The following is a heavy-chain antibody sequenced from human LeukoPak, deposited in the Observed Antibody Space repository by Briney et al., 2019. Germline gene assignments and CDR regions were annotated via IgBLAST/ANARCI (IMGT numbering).Heavy chain of an antibody. J-gene: IGHJ4*02. V-gene: IGHV3-23*01. D-gene: IGHD3-22*01. CDR2: ISGSGDST. CDR1: GVTFSSYG. CDR3: AKDIIGSYYYDSSGQ. Sequence: GGTLRLSCAASGVTFSSYGMNWIRQAPGKGLEWFASISGSGDSTDYADFVTGRFTISRDNSKNTLYLQMNSLRAEDTAVYYCAKDIIGSYYYDSSGQWGQGTLVTVSS.